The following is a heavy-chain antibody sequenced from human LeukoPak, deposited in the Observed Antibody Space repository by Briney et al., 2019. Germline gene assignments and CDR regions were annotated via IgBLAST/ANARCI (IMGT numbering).Heavy chain of an antibody. D-gene: IGHD6-13*01. V-gene: IGHV4-59*01. Sequence: SETLSLTCAVYGGSFSGYYWSWIRQPPGKGLEWIGYISYSGTTNYNPSLKSRVTISVALSKNQFSLKLRSVTAPDTAVYYCARDRGNYFDYWGQGTLVTVSS. J-gene: IGHJ4*02. CDR2: ISYSGTT. CDR3: ARDRGNYFDY. CDR1: GGSFSGYY.